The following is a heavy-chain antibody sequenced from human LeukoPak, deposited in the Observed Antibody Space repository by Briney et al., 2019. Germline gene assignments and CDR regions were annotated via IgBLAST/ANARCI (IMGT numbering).Heavy chain of an antibody. CDR3: ANIRGVLREDDVGDYYGPAAYFQD. D-gene: IGHD3-22*01. J-gene: IGHJ1*01. Sequence: PSETLSLTCTVSGDSIDSGGFYWTWIRQRPGKGLERIGYIHDSGYTNYNPSLRTRVIMSTDTSKNQFSLKLSSVTAADTAVYFCANIRGVLREDDVGDYYGPAAYFQDWGPGTLVTVSS. V-gene: IGHV4-31*03. CDR1: GDSIDSGGFY. CDR2: IHDSGYT.